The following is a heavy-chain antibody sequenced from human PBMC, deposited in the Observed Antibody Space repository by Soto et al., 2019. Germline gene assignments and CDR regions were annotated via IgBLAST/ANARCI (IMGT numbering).Heavy chain of an antibody. CDR3: ARDGQYRTDGFDI. J-gene: IGHJ3*02. D-gene: IGHD5-12*01. CDR1: GFTYSSHG. V-gene: IGHV3-23*01. CDR2: LSRGGGST. Sequence: PGGYLRLSCAASGFTYSSHGMSWVLQAPGKGLEWIAGLSRGGGSTYYADSVKGRFTISRDNSKNTLDLIMNSLRVEDTALYYCARDGQYRTDGFDIWGQGTMVTVSS.